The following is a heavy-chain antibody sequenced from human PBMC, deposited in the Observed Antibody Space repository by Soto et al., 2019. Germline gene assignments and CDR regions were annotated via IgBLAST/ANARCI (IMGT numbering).Heavy chain of an antibody. CDR3: ARQGDPGGYYYYGMDV. J-gene: IGHJ6*02. CDR1: GGTFSSYA. CDR2: IIPIFGTA. Sequence: QVQLVQSGAEVKKPGSSVKVSCKASGGTFSSYAISWVRQAPGQGLEWMGGIIPIFGTADYAQKFQGRVTITADKSTSTAYMELSSLRSEDTAVYYCARQGDPGGYYYYGMDVWGQGTTVTVSS. V-gene: IGHV1-69*14. D-gene: IGHD2-21*02.